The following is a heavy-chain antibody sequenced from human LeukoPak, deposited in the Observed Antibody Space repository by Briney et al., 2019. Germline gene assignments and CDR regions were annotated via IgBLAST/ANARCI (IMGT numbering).Heavy chain of an antibody. J-gene: IGHJ4*02. Sequence: GGSLRLSCAASGFTFSSYSMNWVRQAPGKGLEWVSYISSSSTIYYADSVKGRFTISRDNAKNSVYLQMNSLRAEDTAVYYCARANYYGSGSHGLFDYWGQGTLVTVSS. CDR2: ISSSSTI. V-gene: IGHV3-48*01. D-gene: IGHD3-10*01. CDR1: GFTFSSYS. CDR3: ARANYYGSGSHGLFDY.